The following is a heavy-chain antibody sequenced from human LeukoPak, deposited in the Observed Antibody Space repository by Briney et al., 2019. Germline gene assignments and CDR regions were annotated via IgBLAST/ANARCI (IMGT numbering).Heavy chain of an antibody. Sequence: GSVKVSCKVSGYTLTELSVHWVRQAPGKGLEWMGGFDPEDGETIYAQKFQGRVTMTEDTSTDTAYMELSSLRSEDTAVYYCAAYDSSGLYYFDYWGQGTLVTVSS. CDR1: GYTLTELS. V-gene: IGHV1-24*01. CDR3: AAYDSSGLYYFDY. J-gene: IGHJ4*02. CDR2: FDPEDGET. D-gene: IGHD3-22*01.